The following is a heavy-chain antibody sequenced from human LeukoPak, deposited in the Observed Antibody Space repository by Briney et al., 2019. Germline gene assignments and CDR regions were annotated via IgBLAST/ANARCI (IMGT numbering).Heavy chain of an antibody. D-gene: IGHD3-10*01. J-gene: IGHJ3*02. Sequence: SQTLSLTCAVSGGSISSGGYSWSWIRQPPGKGLEWIGYIYHSGSTYYNPSLKSRVTISVDRSKNQFSLKLSSVTAADTAVYYCARDEGEGAFDIWGQGTMVTVSS. V-gene: IGHV4-30-2*01. CDR2: IYHSGST. CDR1: GGSISSGGYS. CDR3: ARDEGEGAFDI.